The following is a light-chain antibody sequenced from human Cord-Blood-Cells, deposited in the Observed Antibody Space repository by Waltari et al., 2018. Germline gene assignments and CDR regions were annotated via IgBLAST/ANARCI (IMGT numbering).Light chain of an antibody. J-gene: IGKJ1*01. Sequence: DIVMTQSPLSLPVTPGEPASISCRSSQSLLHSNGYNYLDWYLQKPGQSPQFLIYLGSNRASGVPDRFSGSGSGTDFTLKISRVEAEDVGVYYCMQALQTPCTFGQGTKVEIK. CDR2: LGS. CDR3: MQALQTPCT. V-gene: IGKV2-28*01. CDR1: QSLLHSNGYNY.